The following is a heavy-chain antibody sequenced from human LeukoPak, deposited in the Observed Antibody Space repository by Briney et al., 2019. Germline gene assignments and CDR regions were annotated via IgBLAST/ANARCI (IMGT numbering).Heavy chain of an antibody. Sequence: PGGSLRLSCAASGFTFSSYWMSWVRQAPGKGLEWVSFISSTSDSIYYADSVKGRFTISRDNAKNSLYLQMNSLREEDTAVYYCGGEFSSSPASMDVWGQGATVTVSS. J-gene: IGHJ6*02. V-gene: IGHV3-21*06. D-gene: IGHD6-13*01. CDR2: ISSTSDSI. CDR3: GGEFSSSPASMDV. CDR1: GFTFSSYW.